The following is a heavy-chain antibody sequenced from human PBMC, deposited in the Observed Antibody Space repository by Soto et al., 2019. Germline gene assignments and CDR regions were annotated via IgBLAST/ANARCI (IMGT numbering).Heavy chain of an antibody. CDR1: GYTFTGYY. Sequence: QVQLVQSGAEVKKPGASVKVSCKASGYTFTGYYMHWVRQAPGQGLEWMGWINPNSGGTNYAQKFQGRVTMTRDTSISTAYMELSRLRSDDTAVYYCARDEGGYDGYYYYGMDVWGQGTTVTVSS. V-gene: IGHV1-2*02. CDR3: ARDEGGYDGYYYYGMDV. D-gene: IGHD5-12*01. CDR2: INPNSGGT. J-gene: IGHJ6*02.